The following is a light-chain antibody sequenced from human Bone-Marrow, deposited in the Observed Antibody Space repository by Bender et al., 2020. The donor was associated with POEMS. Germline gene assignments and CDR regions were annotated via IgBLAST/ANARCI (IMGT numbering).Light chain of an antibody. J-gene: IGLJ2*01. V-gene: IGLV2-8*01. CDR2: EVS. CDR1: SSDVGGYNY. Sequence: QSALTQPASVSGSPGQSVTISCTGTSSDVGGYNYVSWYQQHPGKAPKLMIYEVSKRPSGVPDRFSGSKSGNTASLTVPGLQAEDEADYYCSSYAGSNNLVFGGGTKLTVL. CDR3: SSYAGSNNLV.